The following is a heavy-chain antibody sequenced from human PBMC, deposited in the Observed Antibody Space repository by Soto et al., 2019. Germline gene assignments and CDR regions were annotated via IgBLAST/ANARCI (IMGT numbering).Heavy chain of an antibody. CDR1: GFTFTSYG. CDR2: ISDDGRNK. CDR3: VADYVAPDIFDI. J-gene: IGHJ3*02. Sequence: PGGSLRLSCAASGFTFTSYGMHWVRQAPAKGLEWVAAISDDGRNKYYADSVKGRFTISRDNSKNTLYLQMSSLRAEDTAVYYCVADYVAPDIFDIWGQGTMVTVSS. V-gene: IGHV3-30*03. D-gene: IGHD3-10*02.